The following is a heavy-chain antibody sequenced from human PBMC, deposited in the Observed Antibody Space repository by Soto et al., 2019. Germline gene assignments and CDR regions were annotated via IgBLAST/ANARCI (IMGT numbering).Heavy chain of an antibody. CDR1: GGSISTGVYS. V-gene: IGHV4-30-2*01. J-gene: IGHJ6*02. Sequence: SETLSLTSDVSGGSISTGVYSWNWIRQPPGKGLEWVGYINHSGSTYDNPSLKSRVTMSVNRSKNQFSLNLTSVTAADTAVYFCARGHYRYAMDVWGQGTTVTVSS. CDR2: INHSGST. CDR3: ARGHYRYAMDV.